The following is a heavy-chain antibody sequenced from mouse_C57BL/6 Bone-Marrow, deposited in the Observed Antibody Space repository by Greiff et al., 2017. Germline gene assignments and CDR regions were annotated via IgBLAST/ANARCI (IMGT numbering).Heavy chain of an antibody. Sequence: QVQLQQPGAELVKPGASVKLSCKASGYTFTSYWMHWVKQRPGQGLEWIGMIHPNSGSTNYNEKFKSKATLTVDKSSSTAYMQLSSLTSEGSAVYYCAREYYYGSRDWYFDVWGTGTTVTVSS. D-gene: IGHD1-1*01. V-gene: IGHV1-64*01. CDR3: AREYYYGSRDWYFDV. J-gene: IGHJ1*03. CDR1: GYTFTSYW. CDR2: IHPNSGST.